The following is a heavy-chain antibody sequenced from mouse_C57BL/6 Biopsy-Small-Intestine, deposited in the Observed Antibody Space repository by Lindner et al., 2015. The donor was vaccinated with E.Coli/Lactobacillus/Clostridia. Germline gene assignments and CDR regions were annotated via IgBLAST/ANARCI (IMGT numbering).Heavy chain of an antibody. CDR3: ARDLGYYCSGGSCYSGTY. Sequence: SVKVSCKTSGYTFTTYGINWVRQAPGQGLEWMGWISGYNGDTNYAQKFQGRITMTTDTSTNTTYMELRSLRSDDTAVYYCARDLGYYCSGGSCYSGTYWGQGTLVTVSS. J-gene: IGHJ4*01. CDR1: GYTFTTYG. D-gene: IGHD1-1*01. CDR2: ISGYNGDT. V-gene: IGHV1-20*01.